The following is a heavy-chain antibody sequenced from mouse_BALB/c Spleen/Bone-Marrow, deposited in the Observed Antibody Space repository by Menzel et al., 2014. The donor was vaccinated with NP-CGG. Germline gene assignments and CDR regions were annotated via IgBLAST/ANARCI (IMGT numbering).Heavy chain of an antibody. D-gene: IGHD1-1*01. Sequence: EVKLVESGGGLVQPGGSRKLSCAASGFTFSSFAMHWVRQAPEKGLEWVAYISSGSSTIYHADTVMGRFTISRDNPKNTLFLQMTSLGSEDTAMYYCARSGSSSGYFDYWGQGTTLTVSS. J-gene: IGHJ2*01. CDR2: ISSGSSTI. V-gene: IGHV5-17*02. CDR3: ARSGSSSGYFDY. CDR1: GFTFSSFA.